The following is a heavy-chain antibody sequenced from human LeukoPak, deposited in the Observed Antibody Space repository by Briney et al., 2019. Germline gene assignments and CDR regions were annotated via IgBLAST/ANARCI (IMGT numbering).Heavy chain of an antibody. V-gene: IGHV3-15*01. Sequence: PGGSLRLSCAASGFTFSNAWMSWVRQAPGKGLEWVGRIKSKTDGGTTDYAAPVKGRFTISRDDSKNTLYLQMNSLKTEDTAVYYCYSEYSSSFFDYWGQGTLVTVSS. CDR2: IKSKTDGGTT. D-gene: IGHD6-6*01. CDR1: GFTFSNAW. CDR3: YSEYSSSFFDY. J-gene: IGHJ4*02.